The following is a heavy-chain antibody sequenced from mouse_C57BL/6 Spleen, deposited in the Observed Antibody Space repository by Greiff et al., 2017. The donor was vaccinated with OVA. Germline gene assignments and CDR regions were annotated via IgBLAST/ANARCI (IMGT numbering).Heavy chain of an antibody. D-gene: IGHD1-1*01. CDR1: GYSITSGYY. CDR3: ARDPHYGSSFYAMDY. Sequence: DVQLQESGPGLVKPSQSLSLTCSVTGYSITSGYYWNWIRQFPGNKLEWMGYISYDGSNNYNPSLKNRISITRDTSKNQFFLKLNSVTTEDTATYYCARDPHYGSSFYAMDYWGQGTSVTVSS. V-gene: IGHV3-6*01. J-gene: IGHJ4*01. CDR2: ISYDGSN.